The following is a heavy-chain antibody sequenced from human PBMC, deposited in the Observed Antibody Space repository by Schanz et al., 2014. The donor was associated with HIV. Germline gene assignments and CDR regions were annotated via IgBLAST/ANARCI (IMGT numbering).Heavy chain of an antibody. Sequence: QVQLQESGPGLVKPSDTLSLTCAVSGYSISNSNWWGWIRQPPGKGLEWIYYVYNNGNSYYNPSLRSRVTLSQATSKNQFPLNLSSVTAVDTAIYYCATTPADYYDTSGYYDYWGPGILVSVSS. V-gene: IGHV4-28*01. CDR3: ATTPADYYDTSGYYDY. CDR1: GYSISNSNW. CDR2: VYNNGNS. J-gene: IGHJ4*01. D-gene: IGHD3-22*01.